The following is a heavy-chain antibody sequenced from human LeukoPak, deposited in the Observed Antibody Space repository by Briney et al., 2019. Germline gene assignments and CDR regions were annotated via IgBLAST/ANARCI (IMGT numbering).Heavy chain of an antibody. CDR1: GFTFSSYS. V-gene: IGHV3-48*01. J-gene: IGHJ4*02. CDR3: ARGRPIDY. CDR2: ISDSGGTI. Sequence: GGSLRLSCAASGFTFSSYSMNWVRQAPGKGLEWVSYISDSGGTIYYADSVRGRFTISRDNAKNSPYLQMNSLRAEDTAVYYCARGRPIDYWGQGTLVTVSS.